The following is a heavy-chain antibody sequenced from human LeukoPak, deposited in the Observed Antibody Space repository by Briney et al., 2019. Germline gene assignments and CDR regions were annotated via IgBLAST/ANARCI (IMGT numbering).Heavy chain of an antibody. D-gene: IGHD5-24*01. CDR1: GFTLSSYW. J-gene: IGHJ4*02. V-gene: IGHV3-7*01. CDR3: ARGATFEY. CDR2: IKQDGSAK. Sequence: GGSLRLSCAASGFTLSSYWMSWVRQAPGKGLEWVADIKQDGSAKNYVDSVRGRFTISRDNAKNSLNLQTNSLRVEDTALYYCARGATFEYWGQGTLVTVSS.